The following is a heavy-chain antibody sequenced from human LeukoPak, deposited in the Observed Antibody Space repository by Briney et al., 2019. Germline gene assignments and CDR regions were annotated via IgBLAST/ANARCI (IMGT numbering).Heavy chain of an antibody. CDR1: GFTFSSYS. CDR3: ARDSTPYSSGWPSWLDP. D-gene: IGHD6-19*01. V-gene: IGHV3-30-3*01. J-gene: IGHJ5*02. CDR2: MSDDGNNI. Sequence: GGSLRLSCAASGFTFSSYSMNWVRQAQGKGLEWVAVMSDDGNNIYYADSVKGRFTISRDNSKNTLYLQMNSLRLEDTGLYFCARDSTPYSSGWPSWLDPWGQGTLVTASS.